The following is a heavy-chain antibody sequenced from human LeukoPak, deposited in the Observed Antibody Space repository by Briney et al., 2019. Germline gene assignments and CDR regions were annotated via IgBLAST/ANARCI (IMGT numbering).Heavy chain of an antibody. J-gene: IGHJ4*02. D-gene: IGHD2-8*01. CDR3: ARVGLGVPLFDY. CDR2: ISAYNGNT. Sequence: ASVKVSCKASGYTSTSYGISWVREAPGQGLEWMGWISAYNGNTNYAQKLQGRVTMTTDTSTSTAYMELRSLRSDDTAVYYCARVGLGVPLFDYWGQGTLVTVSS. V-gene: IGHV1-18*01. CDR1: GYTSTSYG.